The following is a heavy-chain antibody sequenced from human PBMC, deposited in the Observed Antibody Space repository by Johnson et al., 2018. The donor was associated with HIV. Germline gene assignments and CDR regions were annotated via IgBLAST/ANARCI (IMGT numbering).Heavy chain of an antibody. D-gene: IGHD3-10*01. Sequence: VQLLESGGGMVRPGGSLRLSCVASGFTFDDYGMNWVRQVPGKGLEWVSGVNWNADTTGYADSVKGRFTISRDNAKNSLYLQMNSLRAEDTALYYCARNYGSGSYFCNDAFDIWGQGTMVTVSS. CDR1: GFTFDDYG. CDR2: VNWNADTT. J-gene: IGHJ3*02. V-gene: IGHV3-20*04. CDR3: ARNYGSGSYFCNDAFDI.